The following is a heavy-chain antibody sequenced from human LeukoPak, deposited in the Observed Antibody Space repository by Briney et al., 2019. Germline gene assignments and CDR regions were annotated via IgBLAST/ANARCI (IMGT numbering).Heavy chain of an antibody. Sequence: ASVKVSCKASGGTFSSYAISWVRQAPGQGLEWMGGIIPIFGTANYAQKFQGRVTITTDESTSTAYMELSSLRSEDTAVYYCARLVVPAADDAFDIWGQGTMVTVSS. CDR3: ARLVVPAADDAFDI. D-gene: IGHD2-2*01. J-gene: IGHJ3*02. V-gene: IGHV1-69*05. CDR1: GGTFSSYA. CDR2: IIPIFGTA.